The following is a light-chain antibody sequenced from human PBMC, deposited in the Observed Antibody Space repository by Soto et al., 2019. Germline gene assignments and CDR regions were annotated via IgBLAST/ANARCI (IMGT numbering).Light chain of an antibody. CDR2: EGS. CDR1: SSDVGSYNL. J-gene: IGLJ2*01. CDR3: CSYAGSSTVV. Sequence: QSALTQPASVSGSPGQSITISCTGTSSDVGSYNLVSWYQQHPGKAPKLMIYEGSKRPSGVSNRFSGSKYGNTASLTISGLQAEDDADYYCCSYAGSSTVVFGGGTKLTVL. V-gene: IGLV2-23*01.